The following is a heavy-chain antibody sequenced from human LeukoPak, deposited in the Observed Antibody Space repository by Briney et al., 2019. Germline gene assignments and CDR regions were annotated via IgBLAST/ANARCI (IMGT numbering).Heavy chain of an antibody. J-gene: IGHJ4*02. V-gene: IGHV3-23*01. CDR2: ISGSGGST. CDR3: AKARGSGLVATNY. CDR1: GLTFSSYA. D-gene: IGHD5-12*01. Sequence: GGSLRLSCAASGLTFSSYAMSWVRQAPGKGLEWVSAISGSGGSTYYADSVKGRFTISRDNSKNTLYLQMNSLRAEDMAVYYCAKARGSGLVATNYWGQGTLVTVSS.